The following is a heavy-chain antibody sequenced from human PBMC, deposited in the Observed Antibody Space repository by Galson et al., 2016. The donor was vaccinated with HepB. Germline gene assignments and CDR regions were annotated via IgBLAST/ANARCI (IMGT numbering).Heavy chain of an antibody. CDR3: ARDAGGPYDL. V-gene: IGHV3-7*03. D-gene: IGHD3-16*01. Sequence: SLRLSCAGSGFRFNNYWMAWVRQAPGKRLEWVANIKQDGSERYHVGSVQGRFTISRDNANNSLYLQMNSLRVEDTAVYYCARDAGGPYDLWGRGTLVTVSS. CDR1: GFRFNNYW. J-gene: IGHJ2*01. CDR2: IKQDGSER.